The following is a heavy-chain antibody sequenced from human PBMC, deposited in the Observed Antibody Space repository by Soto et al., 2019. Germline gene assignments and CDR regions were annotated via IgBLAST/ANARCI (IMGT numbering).Heavy chain of an antibody. CDR3: ARLSRIAVAGTSNWYFDL. CDR2: IYYSGST. Sequence: QLQLQESGPGLVKPSETLSLTCTVSGGSISSSSYYWGWIRQPPGKGLEWIGSIYYSGSTYYNPSLKSRVTISVDTSKNQFSLKLSSVTAADTAVDYCARLSRIAVAGTSNWYFDLWGRGTLVTVSS. D-gene: IGHD6-19*01. CDR1: GGSISSSSYY. J-gene: IGHJ2*01. V-gene: IGHV4-39*01.